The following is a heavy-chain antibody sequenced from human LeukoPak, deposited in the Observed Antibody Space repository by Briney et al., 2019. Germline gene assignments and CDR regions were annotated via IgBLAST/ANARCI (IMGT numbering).Heavy chain of an antibody. CDR3: AKGPYSGYDYVFFFDY. Sequence: GGSLRLSCAASGFTFDDYAMHWVRQAPGKGLEWVLGISWNSGSIGYADSVKGRFTTSRDNAKNSLYLQMNSLRAEDTALYYCAKGPYSGYDYVFFFDYWGQGTLVTVSS. CDR1: GFTFDDYA. CDR2: ISWNSGSI. V-gene: IGHV3-9*01. D-gene: IGHD5-12*01. J-gene: IGHJ4*02.